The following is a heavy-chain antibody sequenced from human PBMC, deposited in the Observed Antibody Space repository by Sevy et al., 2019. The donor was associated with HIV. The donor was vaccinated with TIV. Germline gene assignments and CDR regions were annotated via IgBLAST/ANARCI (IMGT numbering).Heavy chain of an antibody. CDR1: GFTLSDYY. CDR3: ARDSWEGRYSSGQNWFDP. D-gene: IGHD3-22*01. Sequence: GGSLRLSCTASGFTLSDYYMSWIRQAPGKGLQWISYISGSDDSGGDDTIYYADSVKGRFTISRDNAKNLLYLQMNSLRAEDTAVYYCARDSWEGRYSSGQNWFDPWGQGTLVTISS. V-gene: IGHV3-11*04. CDR2: ISGSDDSGGDDTI. J-gene: IGHJ5*02.